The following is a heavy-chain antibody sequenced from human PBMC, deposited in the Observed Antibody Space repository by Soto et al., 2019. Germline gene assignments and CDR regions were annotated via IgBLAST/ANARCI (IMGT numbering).Heavy chain of an antibody. CDR1: GFTFRSYA. D-gene: IGHD4-4*01. CDR2: ISGSGIST. CDR3: AREATTGYLDY. V-gene: IGHV3-23*01. J-gene: IGHJ4*02. Sequence: PGGSLRLSCAASGFTFRSYAMSWVRQAPGKGLEWVSGISGSGISTHYADSVKGRFTVSRDNSKNTLYLQMNSLRAEDTAVYYCAREATTGYLDYWGQGTLVTVSS.